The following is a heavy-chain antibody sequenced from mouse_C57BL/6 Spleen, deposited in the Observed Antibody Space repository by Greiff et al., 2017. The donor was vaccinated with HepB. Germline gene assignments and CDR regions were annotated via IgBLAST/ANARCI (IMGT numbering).Heavy chain of an antibody. V-gene: IGHV1-54*01. CDR3: ARWGTTVVASDAMDY. J-gene: IGHJ4*01. D-gene: IGHD1-1*01. CDR2: INPGSGGT. Sequence: LVESGAELVRPGTSVKVSCKASGYAFTNYLIEWVKQRPGQGLEWIGVINPGSGGTNYNEKFKGKATLTADKSSSTAYMQLSSLTSEDSAVYFCARWGTTVVASDAMDYWGQGTSVTVSS. CDR1: GYAFTNYL.